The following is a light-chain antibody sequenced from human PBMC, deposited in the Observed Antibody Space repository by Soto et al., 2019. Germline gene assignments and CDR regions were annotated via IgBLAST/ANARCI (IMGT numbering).Light chain of an antibody. V-gene: IGLV2-23*01. CDR3: YSFAGNSHV. J-gene: IGLJ1*01. Sequence: QSALTQPASVSGSPGQSITISCTGTSSDVGGYNLVSWYQQHPGKAPKLFTYEGTKRPSGVSNRFSGSKSGNTASLTISGLQAEDEADYYCYSFAGNSHVFGTGTKLTVL. CDR2: EGT. CDR1: SSDVGGYNL.